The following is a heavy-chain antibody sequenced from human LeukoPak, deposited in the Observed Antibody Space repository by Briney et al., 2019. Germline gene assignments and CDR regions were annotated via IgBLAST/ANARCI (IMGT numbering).Heavy chain of an antibody. J-gene: IGHJ4*02. CDR3: ARLTQYYFDY. CDR2: IIPILGIA. CDR1: GYTFTNYG. Sequence: SVKVSCKASGYTFTNYGISWVRQAPGQGLEWMGRIIPILGIANYAQKFQGRVTITADKSTSTAYMELSSLRSEDTAVYYCARLTQYYFDYWGQGTLVTVSS. V-gene: IGHV1-69*04. D-gene: IGHD1-14*01.